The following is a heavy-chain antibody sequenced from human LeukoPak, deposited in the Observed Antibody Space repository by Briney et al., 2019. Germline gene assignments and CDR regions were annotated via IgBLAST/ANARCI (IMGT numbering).Heavy chain of an antibody. CDR2: MNGDASEK. D-gene: IGHD5-18*01. CDR3: ARSWIQLWPADY. CDR1: GFTFSSYW. Sequence: GGSLRLSCAASGFTFSSYWMSWVRQAPGKGLEWVANMNGDASEKYYVDSVKGRFTISRDNAKNSLCLQMNSLRAEDTAVYYCARSWIQLWPADYWGQGTLVTVSS. J-gene: IGHJ4*02. V-gene: IGHV3-7*01.